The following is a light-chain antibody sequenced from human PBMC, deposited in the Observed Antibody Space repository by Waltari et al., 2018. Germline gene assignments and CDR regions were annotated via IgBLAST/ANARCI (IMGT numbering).Light chain of an antibody. CDR1: TGAVTSGYY. Sequence: QTVVTQEPSLTVSPGGTVTLTCASSTGAVTSGYYPNWFQQKPGQAPRSLIYSISKKHSWTPARFSGSLLGGKAALTLSGGQPEDEAEYYCLLYYGDAQLGVFGGGTKLTVL. CDR2: SIS. CDR3: LLYYGDAQLGV. J-gene: IGLJ3*02. V-gene: IGLV7-43*01.